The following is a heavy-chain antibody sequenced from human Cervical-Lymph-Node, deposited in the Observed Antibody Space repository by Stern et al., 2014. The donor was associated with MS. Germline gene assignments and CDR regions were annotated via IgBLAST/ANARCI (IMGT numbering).Heavy chain of an antibody. CDR2: IYYSGST. D-gene: IGHD2-15*01. Sequence: QVQLQESGPGLVKPSETLSLTCTVSGGSISSYYWSWIRQPPGKGLEWLGYIYYSGSTNYNPSLKSRVTISVDTSKNQFSLKLSSVTAADTAVYYCARGGCSGGSCLYAYWGQGTLVTVSS. CDR3: ARGGCSGGSCLYAY. V-gene: IGHV4-59*01. CDR1: GGSISSYY. J-gene: IGHJ4*02.